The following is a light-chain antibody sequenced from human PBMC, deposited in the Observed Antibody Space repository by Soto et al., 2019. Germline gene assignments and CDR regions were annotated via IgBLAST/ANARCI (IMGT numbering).Light chain of an antibody. CDR1: SGSIASNY. J-gene: IGLJ2*01. V-gene: IGLV6-57*04. Sequence: NFMLTQPHSVSESPGKTVTISCTRSSGSIASNYVQWYQQRPGSAPTTVIYDNNQRPSGVPDRFSGSIDRSSKSASLTISGLKTEDEADYYCQSYDSSNHAVVFGGGTKVTVL. CDR3: QSYDSSNHAVV. CDR2: DNN.